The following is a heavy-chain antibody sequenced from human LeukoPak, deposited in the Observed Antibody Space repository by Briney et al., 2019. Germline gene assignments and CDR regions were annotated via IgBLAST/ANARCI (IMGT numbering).Heavy chain of an antibody. CDR1: AFTFSSYW. J-gene: IGHJ3*02. Sequence: GGSLRLSCAGSAFTFSSYWMSWVRQAPGKGPEWVANIKDDGSEKYYLDSVKGRFTISRDNARNSLYLQMNSLRAEDTAVYSCARIKEYGFDIWGQGTMVTVSS. D-gene: IGHD3-10*01. V-gene: IGHV3-7*01. CDR3: ARIKEYGFDI. CDR2: IKDDGSEK.